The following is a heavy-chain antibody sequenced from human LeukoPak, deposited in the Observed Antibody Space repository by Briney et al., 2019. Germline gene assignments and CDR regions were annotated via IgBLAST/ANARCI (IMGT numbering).Heavy chain of an antibody. CDR3: ARGYCSGGYCYPVLPDYYYYMDV. D-gene: IGHD2-15*01. CDR2: INWNGGST. CDR1: GFTFDDYG. Sequence: SGGSLRLSCAASGFTFDDYGMSWVRQAPGKGLEWVSNINWNGGSTGYADSVKGRFTISRDNADNSLYLQMNSLRAEDTALYYCARGYCSGGYCYPVLPDYYYYMDVWGKGTTVTVSS. J-gene: IGHJ6*03. V-gene: IGHV3-20*04.